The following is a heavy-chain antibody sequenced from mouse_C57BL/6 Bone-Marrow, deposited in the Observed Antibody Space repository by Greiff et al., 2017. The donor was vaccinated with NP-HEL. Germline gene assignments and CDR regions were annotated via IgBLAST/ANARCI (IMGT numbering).Heavy chain of an antibody. Sequence: QVQLQQSGAELVMPGASVKLSCKASGYTFTSYWMHWVKQRPGQGLEWIGEIDPSDSYTNYNQKFKGKSTLTVDKSSSTAYMQLSSLTSEDSAVYYCARCYYGSSPAWFAYWGQGTLVTVSA. CDR2: IDPSDSYT. CDR1: GYTFTSYW. CDR3: ARCYYGSSPAWFAY. V-gene: IGHV1-69*01. D-gene: IGHD1-1*01. J-gene: IGHJ3*01.